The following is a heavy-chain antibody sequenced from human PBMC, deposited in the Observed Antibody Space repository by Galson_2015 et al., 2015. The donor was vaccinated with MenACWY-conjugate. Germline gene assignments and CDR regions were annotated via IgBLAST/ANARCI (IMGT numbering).Heavy chain of an antibody. D-gene: IGHD5-18*01. CDR2: IRHGENDK. Sequence: LRLSCAASGFTFSNFGMHWVRQAPGKGLEWVTFIRHGENDKYYADSVKGRFTISRDNSKNTLYLQMNSLRPEDTAVYYCARAETWVQITIDSWGQGTLVTVSS. J-gene: IGHJ4*02. CDR3: ARAETWVQITIDS. V-gene: IGHV3-30*02. CDR1: GFTFSNFG.